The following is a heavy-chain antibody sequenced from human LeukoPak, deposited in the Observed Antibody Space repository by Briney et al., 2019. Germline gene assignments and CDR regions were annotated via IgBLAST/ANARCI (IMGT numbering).Heavy chain of an antibody. CDR3: ATRSGDFWSGFEN. V-gene: IGHV1-24*01. J-gene: IGHJ4*02. CDR2: FDPEQATT. CDR1: GHSLSDLN. Sequence: ASVKVSCKVSGHSLSDLNIQWVRQAPGKGLECMGGFDPEQATTIYAQKFQGRLTMTEEMSTDTVYMELSSRTSEDAAVYYCATRSGDFWSGFENWGQGTLVTVSS. D-gene: IGHD3-3*01.